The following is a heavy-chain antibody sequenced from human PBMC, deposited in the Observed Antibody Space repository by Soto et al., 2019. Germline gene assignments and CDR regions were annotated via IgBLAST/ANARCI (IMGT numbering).Heavy chain of an antibody. Sequence: QVQLVESGGGVVQPGRSLRLSCAASGFTFSSYAMHWVRQAPGKGLEWVAVISYDGSNKYYADSVKGRFTISRDNSKNALYLHMHSLRAEDTAVYYCARDYYRFNSGYGFSMDVWGQGTTVTVSS. J-gene: IGHJ6*02. CDR1: GFTFSSYA. V-gene: IGHV3-30-3*01. CDR2: ISYDGSNK. D-gene: IGHD5-12*01. CDR3: ARDYYRFNSGYGFSMDV.